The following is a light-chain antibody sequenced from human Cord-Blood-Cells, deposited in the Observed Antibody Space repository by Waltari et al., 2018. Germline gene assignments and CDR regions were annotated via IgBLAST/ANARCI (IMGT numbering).Light chain of an antibody. CDR3: QQYYRTPRT. J-gene: IGKJ3*01. CDR2: WAS. CDR1: QSVLYSSNTKNY. V-gene: IGKV4-1*01. Sequence: DIVMTQSPDSLAVSLGERATINCKSSQSVLYSSNTKNYLAWYQEKPGQPPKLLIYWASTRESGVPDRFSGSGSGTDFTLTISSLQAEDVAVYYCQQYYRTPRTFGPGTKVDIK.